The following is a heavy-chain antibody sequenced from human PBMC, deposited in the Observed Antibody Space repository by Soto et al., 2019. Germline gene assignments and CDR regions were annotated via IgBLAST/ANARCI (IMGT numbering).Heavy chain of an antibody. CDR2: INAGNGNT. D-gene: IGHD1-26*01. J-gene: IGHJ4*02. CDR1: GYTFTRYA. CDR3: VGGDGGSYYIFYF. V-gene: IGHV1-3*01. Sequence: APEKVYCKASGYTFTRYAMHWVRQAPGQKLEWMGWINAGNGNTKYSQKFQGRVTITRDTSASTAYMELSSLRSEDTAVYYCVGGDGGSYYIFYFCARGTLVTGSA.